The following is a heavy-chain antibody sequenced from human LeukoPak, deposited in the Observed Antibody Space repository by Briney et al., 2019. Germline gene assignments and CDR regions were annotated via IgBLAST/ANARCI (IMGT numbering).Heavy chain of an antibody. V-gene: IGHV3-30*04. CDR3: ARDFRFLEWLETYYYGMDV. CDR1: GFTFSSYA. CDR2: ISYDGSNK. Sequence: GRSLRLSCAASGFTFSSYAMHWVRQAPGKGLEWVAVISYDGSNKYYADSVKGRFTISSDNSKNTLYLQMNSLRAEDTAVYYCARDFRFLEWLETYYYGMDVWGQGTTVTVSS. J-gene: IGHJ6*02. D-gene: IGHD3-3*01.